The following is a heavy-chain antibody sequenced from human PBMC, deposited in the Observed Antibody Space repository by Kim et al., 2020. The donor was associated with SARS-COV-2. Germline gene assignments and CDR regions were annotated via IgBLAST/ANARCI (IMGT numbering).Heavy chain of an antibody. D-gene: IGHD3-9*01. V-gene: IGHV3-23*01. Sequence: GGSLRLSCAASGFTFSNYAMSWVRQAPGKGPEWVSAISGSGGSTYYADSVKGRFTISRDNSKNTLYLQMNSLRAEDTAVYYCAKDPRQSFDWFLGGDAFHIGGQGTMVTVSS. CDR3: AKDPRQSFDWFLGGDAFHI. J-gene: IGHJ3*02. CDR2: ISGSGGST. CDR1: GFTFSNYA.